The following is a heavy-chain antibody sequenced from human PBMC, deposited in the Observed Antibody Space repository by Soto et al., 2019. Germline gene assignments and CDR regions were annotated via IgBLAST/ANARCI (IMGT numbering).Heavy chain of an antibody. CDR1: GFTFSSYW. CDR2: INSDGSST. Sequence: EVQLVESGGGLVQPGGSLRLSCAASGFTFSSYWMHWVRQAPGKGLVWVSRINSDGSSTSYADSVKGRFTISRDNAKNPLYLQMNSLRAEDTAVYYCARGSPTGIAVAGTWNWGQGTLVTVSS. CDR3: ARGSPTGIAVAGTWN. V-gene: IGHV3-74*01. J-gene: IGHJ4*02. D-gene: IGHD6-19*01.